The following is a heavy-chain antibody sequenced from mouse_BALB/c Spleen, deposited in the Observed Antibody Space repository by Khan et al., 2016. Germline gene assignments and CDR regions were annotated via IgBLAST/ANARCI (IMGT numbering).Heavy chain of an antibody. CDR1: GFTFTDYY. CDR3: AGLGWLRRDWYFDV. J-gene: IGHJ1*01. CDR2: IRNKANGYTT. V-gene: IGHV7-3*02. Sequence: EVQLVESGGGLVQPGGSLRLSCATSGFTFTDYYMSWVRQPPGEALEWLGFIRNKANGYTTEYSASVQGRFTISRDNSQNILYLQMNTLRVEDRATYYCAGLGWLRRDWYFDVWGAGTTVTVSS. D-gene: IGHD2-2*01.